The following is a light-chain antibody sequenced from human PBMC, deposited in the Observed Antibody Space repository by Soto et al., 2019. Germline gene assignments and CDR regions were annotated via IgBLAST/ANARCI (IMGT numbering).Light chain of an antibody. CDR3: QKYNSASRT. Sequence: DIQMTQSPSSLSASVGDRVTITCRASQGFSTSLAWYQGNPGKVTRLLIYAASTLQSGVPSRFSGSGSGTEFTLTISSLQPEDVATEYCQKYNSASRTFGQGTKVEIK. J-gene: IGKJ1*01. CDR2: AAS. CDR1: QGFSTS. V-gene: IGKV1-27*01.